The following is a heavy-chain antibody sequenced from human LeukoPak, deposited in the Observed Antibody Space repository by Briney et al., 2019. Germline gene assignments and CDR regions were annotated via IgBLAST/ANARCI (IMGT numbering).Heavy chain of an antibody. Sequence: GGSLRLSCVGSGFTFRSHAMTWVRQAPGKGLEWVSTISGSGANTYYADSVKGRFTISRDNSKNTLSLQMNSLRVEDTALYYCAKYSDSTGAHYFDDWGQGTLVTVSS. CDR3: AKYSDSTGAHYFDD. D-gene: IGHD2/OR15-2a*01. CDR2: ISGSGANT. J-gene: IGHJ4*02. CDR1: GFTFRSHA. V-gene: IGHV3-23*01.